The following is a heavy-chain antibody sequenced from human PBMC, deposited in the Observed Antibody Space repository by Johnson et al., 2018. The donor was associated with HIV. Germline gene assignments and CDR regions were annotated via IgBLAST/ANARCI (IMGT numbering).Heavy chain of an antibody. Sequence: VQLVESGGGLIQPGGSLRLSCAASGFTVSSNYMSWVRQAPGKGLEWVSVIYSGGSTYYADSVKGRFTISRDNSKNTVYLQMNSLKAEDTAVYYCVKAFEPLCGSYLDAFDICGQGTMVTVSS. CDR3: VKAFEPLCGSYLDAFDI. D-gene: IGHD1-26*01. J-gene: IGHJ3*02. CDR2: IYSGGST. CDR1: GFTVSSNY. V-gene: IGHV3-53*01.